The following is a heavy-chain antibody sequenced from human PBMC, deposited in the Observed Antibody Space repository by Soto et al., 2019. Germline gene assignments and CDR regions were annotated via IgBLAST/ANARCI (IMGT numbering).Heavy chain of an antibody. Sequence: ASVKVSCKASGYSFTSYGISWVLQAPGQGLEWMGWISAYNGNTNYEQKFQGRVAMTTDTSTNTAYLELRTLRSDDAALYYCAREPPITGSLRGTPLMAVWGQGTTVTVSS. D-gene: IGHD3-16*01. CDR3: AREPPITGSLRGTPLMAV. J-gene: IGHJ6*02. CDR2: ISAYNGNT. V-gene: IGHV1-18*04. CDR1: GYSFTSYG.